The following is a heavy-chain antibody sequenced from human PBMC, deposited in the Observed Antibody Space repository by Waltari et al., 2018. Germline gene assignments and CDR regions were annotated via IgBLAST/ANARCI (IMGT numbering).Heavy chain of an antibody. CDR1: GFTF. J-gene: IGHJ3*02. CDR3: VRGINHAFDI. CDR2: IDGNGGGT. Sequence: EVQLVESGGGSVQPGGSLRLSCTASGFTFMHWVRQPPGKGLVWGSRIDGNGGGTGYADSVKGRFTISRDNAKNTLYLQMNSLRAEDTAVYYCVRGINHAFDIWGQGTMVTVSS. V-gene: IGHV3-74*01.